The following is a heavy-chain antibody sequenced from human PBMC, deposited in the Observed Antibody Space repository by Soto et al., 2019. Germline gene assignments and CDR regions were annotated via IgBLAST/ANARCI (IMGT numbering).Heavy chain of an antibody. V-gene: IGHV3-21*06. CDR2: INYSGLYM. D-gene: IGHD3-22*01. CDR1: GFSFSSSD. CDR3: ARKSNSDISGYEYFDH. J-gene: IGHJ4*02. Sequence: DVQLVESGGGLVEPGGSLRLSCAASGFSFSSSDMTWVRQAPGRGLEYVSSINYSGLYMFYAEPAKGRFTISRDNAKNVVYLWMNGLRAEDTAVYWCARKSNSDISGYEYFDHWVQGPLVTVSS.